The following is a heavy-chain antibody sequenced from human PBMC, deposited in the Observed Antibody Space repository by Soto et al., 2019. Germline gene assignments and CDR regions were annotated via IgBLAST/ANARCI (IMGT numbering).Heavy chain of an antibody. CDR3: AGGALYGDYAIDY. CDR2: IYSGGST. V-gene: IGHV3-53*01. J-gene: IGHJ4*02. CDR1: GFTVSSNY. D-gene: IGHD4-17*01. Sequence: EVQLVESGGGLIQPGGSLRLSCAASGFTVSSNYMSWVRQAPGKGLEWVSVIYSGGSTYYADSVKGRFTISRDNSKNTLYLQMNSLRAEDTAVHYCAGGALYGDYAIDYWGQGTLVTVSS.